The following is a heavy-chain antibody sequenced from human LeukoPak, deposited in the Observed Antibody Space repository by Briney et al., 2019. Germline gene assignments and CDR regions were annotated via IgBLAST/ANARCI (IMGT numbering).Heavy chain of an antibody. Sequence: PSETLSLTCTLSGGSISSYYWSWIRQPPGEGLEWIGYFYYRGSTNYNPSLKSRVTISVDTSKNQFSLKLSSVTAADTAVYYCARVWFGESLRAYYYYYMDVWGKGTTVTVSS. J-gene: IGHJ6*03. CDR2: FYYRGST. D-gene: IGHD3-10*01. CDR3: ARVWFGESLRAYYYYYMDV. CDR1: GGSISSYY. V-gene: IGHV4-59*01.